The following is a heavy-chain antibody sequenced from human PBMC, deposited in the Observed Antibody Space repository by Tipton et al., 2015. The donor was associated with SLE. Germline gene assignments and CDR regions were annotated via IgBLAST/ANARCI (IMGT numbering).Heavy chain of an antibody. V-gene: IGHV4-38-2*01. J-gene: IGHJ4*02. CDR1: GYSIRSGYY. Sequence: TLSLTCAVSGYSIRSGYYWGWIRQPPGKGLEWIGTAYHSGNTYYNPSLKSRGTISVDTSKNQFSLKLNSVTAADTAVYYCASPGDYYGSGSYYYWGQGTLVTVSS. D-gene: IGHD3-10*01. CDR3: ASPGDYYGSGSYYY. CDR2: AYHSGNT.